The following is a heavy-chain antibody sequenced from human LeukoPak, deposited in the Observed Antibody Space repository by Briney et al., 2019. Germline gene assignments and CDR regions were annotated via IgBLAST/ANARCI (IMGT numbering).Heavy chain of an antibody. V-gene: IGHV4-59*01. Sequence: SETLSLTCTVSGGSISSYYWSWIRQPPGKGLEWIGYIYYSGSTNYNPSLKSRVTISVDTSKNQFSLKLSSVTAADTAVYYCARLIRGSGWSTTFDYWGQGTLVTVSS. D-gene: IGHD6-19*01. CDR3: ARLIRGSGWSTTFDY. CDR2: IYYSGST. J-gene: IGHJ4*02. CDR1: GGSISSYY.